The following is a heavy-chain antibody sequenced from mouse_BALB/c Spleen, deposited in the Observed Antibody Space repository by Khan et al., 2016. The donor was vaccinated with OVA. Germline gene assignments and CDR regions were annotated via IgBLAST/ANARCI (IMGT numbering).Heavy chain of an antibody. CDR2: IDPTNDNI. J-gene: IGHJ3*01. D-gene: IGHD2-1*01. Sequence: VQLQQSGAELVKPGASIKLSCTASGFNIKDTYMHWVKQRPEQGPEWIGRIDPTNDNIKYDPKFQDKATITADTSSNTAYLQLSSLTSEDTAVYYCATLYGNPLAYWGQGTLVSVSA. CDR1: GFNIKDTY. CDR3: ATLYGNPLAY. V-gene: IGHV14-3*02.